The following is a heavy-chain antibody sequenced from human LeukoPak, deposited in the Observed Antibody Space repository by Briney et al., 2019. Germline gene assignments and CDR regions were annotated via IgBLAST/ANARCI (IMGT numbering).Heavy chain of an antibody. D-gene: IGHD2-15*01. CDR3: ARVEVPRDINDWYFDL. CDR2: LYHSGTN. V-gene: IGHV4-38-2*02. J-gene: IGHJ2*01. Sequence: PSGTLSLTCTVSGYSIAHGFFWAWIRQPPGGGLEWIGSLYHSGTNYSNTSLKSRISTSVDTSKNQFSLKLRLVTAADTAVYYCARVEVPRDINDWYFDLWGSGTLVTVSS. CDR1: GYSIAHGFF.